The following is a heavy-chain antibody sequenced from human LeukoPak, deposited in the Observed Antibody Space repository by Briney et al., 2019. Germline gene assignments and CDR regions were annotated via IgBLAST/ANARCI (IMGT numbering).Heavy chain of an antibody. CDR3: ARGLALPWGYSYGKGLDY. CDR2: IYYSRST. J-gene: IGHJ4*02. V-gene: IGHV4-39*07. Sequence: SETLSLTCTVSGGSISSGSYYWSWIRQPAGKGLEWIGRIYYSRSTYYNPSLKSRVTISVDTSKNQFSLKLSSVTAADTAVYYCARGLALPWGYSYGKGLDYWGQGTLVTVSS. D-gene: IGHD5-18*01. CDR1: GGSISSGSYY.